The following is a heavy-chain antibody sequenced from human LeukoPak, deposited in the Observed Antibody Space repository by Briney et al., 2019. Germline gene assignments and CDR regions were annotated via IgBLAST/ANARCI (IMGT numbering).Heavy chain of an antibody. CDR1: GFTFSSYA. D-gene: IGHD2-2*01. CDR3: AKDPFAAALYYFDY. Sequence: PGGSLRLSCAASGFTFSSYAMSWVRQAPGKGLEWVSTITGSGVNTYYADSVKGRFTISRDISKNTLYLQMSSLRADDTAVYYCAKDPFAAALYYFDYWGQGALVTVSS. CDR2: ITGSGVNT. V-gene: IGHV3-23*01. J-gene: IGHJ4*02.